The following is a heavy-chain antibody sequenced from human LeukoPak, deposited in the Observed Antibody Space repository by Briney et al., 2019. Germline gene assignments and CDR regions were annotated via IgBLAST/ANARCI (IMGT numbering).Heavy chain of an antibody. CDR3: ARVPPDYDILTGYLRGHYYYMDV. J-gene: IGHJ6*03. Sequence: PSETLSLTCTVSGGSISSYYWSWIRQPPGKGLEWIGYISYNGSTNYNPSLKSRVTISVDTFENQFSLKLSSVTAADTAVYYCARVPPDYDILTGYLRGHYYYMDVWGKGTTVTVSS. CDR2: ISYNGST. V-gene: IGHV4-59*01. CDR1: GGSISSYY. D-gene: IGHD3-9*01.